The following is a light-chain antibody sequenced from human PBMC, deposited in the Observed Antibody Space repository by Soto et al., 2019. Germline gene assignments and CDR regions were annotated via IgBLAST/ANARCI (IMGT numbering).Light chain of an antibody. Sequence: EIVMTQSPATLSVSPGERATLSCRASQSVSSNLAWYQQKPGQAPRLVIFDASTRATGIPARFSGSGSGTEFTLTISSLQSEDFAVYYCQHYNNWPRTFGQGTKVEIK. V-gene: IGKV3-15*01. CDR3: QHYNNWPRT. J-gene: IGKJ1*01. CDR1: QSVSSN. CDR2: DAS.